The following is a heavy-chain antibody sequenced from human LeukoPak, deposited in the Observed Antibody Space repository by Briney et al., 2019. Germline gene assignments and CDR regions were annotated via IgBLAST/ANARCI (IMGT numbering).Heavy chain of an antibody. CDR2: ILNDGSQE. D-gene: IGHD3-16*01. Sequence: AGGSLRLSCAASGFTFSSYGVHWVRQAPGKGLEWVAVILNDGSQEKYADSVKGRFTISRDNSKDTLFLQMNSLRAEDTAVYYCARDDALGDNALDIWGQGTMVTVSS. J-gene: IGHJ3*02. CDR3: ARDDALGDNALDI. V-gene: IGHV3-33*08. CDR1: GFTFSSYG.